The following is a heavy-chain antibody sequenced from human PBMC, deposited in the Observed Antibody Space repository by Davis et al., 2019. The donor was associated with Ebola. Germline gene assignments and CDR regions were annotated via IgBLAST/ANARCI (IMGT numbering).Heavy chain of an antibody. Sequence: GESLKISCAASGFTFSSYGMHWVRQAPGKGLEWVAVISYDGSNKYYADSVKGRFTISRDNSKNTLYLQMNSLSAVDTAVYYCAKGERATIFTPAFDYWGQGTLVTVSS. CDR2: ISYDGSNK. CDR1: GFTFSSYG. V-gene: IGHV3-30*18. CDR3: AKGERATIFTPAFDY. J-gene: IGHJ4*02. D-gene: IGHD5-24*01.